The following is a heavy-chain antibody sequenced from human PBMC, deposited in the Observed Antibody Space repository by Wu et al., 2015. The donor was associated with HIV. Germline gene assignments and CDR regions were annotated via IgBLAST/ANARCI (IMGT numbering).Heavy chain of an antibody. Sequence: QDQLVQSGDEVRKPGASVKVSCKASGYTFTSYDINWVRQATGQGLEWMGWMNPNSGNTGYAQKFQGRVTMTRNTSISTAYMELSSLRSEDTAVYYCARMKGYYDSSGNFARVTKPGDAFDIVGPRDNGHRLF. CDR1: GYTFTSYD. V-gene: IGHV1-8*01. CDR2: MNPNSGNT. J-gene: IGHJ3*02. CDR3: ARMKGYYDSSGNFARVTKPGDAFDI. D-gene: IGHD3-22*01.